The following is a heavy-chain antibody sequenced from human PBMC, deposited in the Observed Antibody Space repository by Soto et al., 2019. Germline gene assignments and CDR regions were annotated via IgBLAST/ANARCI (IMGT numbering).Heavy chain of an antibody. D-gene: IGHD5-12*01. V-gene: IGHV3-23*01. CDR2: ISGNGDTT. CDR3: ATTPGYDLGSTTVHY. CDR1: GFTFSSSA. J-gene: IGHJ1*01. Sequence: VQLLESGGGLVQPGGSLRLSCAASGFTFSSSAMSWVRQAPGKGLDWVSAISGNGDTTYYADSVKGRFTISRDISTNTLDLLMNSLRAEDTGVYYFATTPGYDLGSTTVHYWGKGTLVTVSS.